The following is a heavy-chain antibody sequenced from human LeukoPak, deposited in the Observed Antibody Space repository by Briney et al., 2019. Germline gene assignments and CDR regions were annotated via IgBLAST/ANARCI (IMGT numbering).Heavy chain of an antibody. J-gene: IGHJ4*02. Sequence: SQTLSLTCTVSGGSISSGSYYWSWIRQPAGKGLEWIGRIYTSGSTNYNPSLKSRVTISVDTSKNQFSLKLSSVTAADTAVYYWARAGQAYYFYYWGQGTLVTVSS. CDR1: GGSISSGSYY. V-gene: IGHV4-61*02. CDR3: ARAGQAYYFYY. CDR2: IYTSGST.